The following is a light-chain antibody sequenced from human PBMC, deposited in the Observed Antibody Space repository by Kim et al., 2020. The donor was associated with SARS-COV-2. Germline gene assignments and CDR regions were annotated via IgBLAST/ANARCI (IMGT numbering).Light chain of an antibody. Sequence: DIQMTQSPSSLSASVGDRVTITCRTSQTISNYVNWYQQKPGEAPKLLIYLASSLQGGVPSRFSGSGSGTYFTLTIRSLQPEDFASYYCQQSYSVPLTFGGGTKVDIK. V-gene: IGKV1-39*01. J-gene: IGKJ4*01. CDR1: QTISNY. CDR2: LAS. CDR3: QQSYSVPLT.